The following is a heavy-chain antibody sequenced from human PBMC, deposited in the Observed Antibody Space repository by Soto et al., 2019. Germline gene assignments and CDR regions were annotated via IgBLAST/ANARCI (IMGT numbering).Heavy chain of an antibody. Sequence: ASVKVSCKASGGTFSSYAISWVRQAPGQGLEWMGGIIPIFGTANYAQKFQGRVTITADESTSTAYMELSSLRSEDTAVYYRARENGGYSYGVSGRRGLDYWGQGTLVTVSS. V-gene: IGHV1-69*13. CDR2: IIPIFGTA. D-gene: IGHD5-18*01. CDR3: ARENGGYSYGVSGRRGLDY. J-gene: IGHJ4*02. CDR1: GGTFSSYA.